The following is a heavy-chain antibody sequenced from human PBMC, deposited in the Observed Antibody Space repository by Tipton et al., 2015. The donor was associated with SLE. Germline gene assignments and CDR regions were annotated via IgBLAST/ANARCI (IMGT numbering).Heavy chain of an antibody. CDR2: IYYSGGT. J-gene: IGHJ4*02. CDR3: ARWAGPTVNFDY. V-gene: IGHV4-59*01. CDR1: GGSISSYY. D-gene: IGHD4-11*01. Sequence: GLVKPSETLSLTCTVSGGSISSYYWSWIRQPPGKGLEWIGYIYYSGGTNYNPSLKSRVTISVDTSKNQFSLKLSSVTAADTAVYCGARWAGPTVNFDYWGQGTLVTVSS.